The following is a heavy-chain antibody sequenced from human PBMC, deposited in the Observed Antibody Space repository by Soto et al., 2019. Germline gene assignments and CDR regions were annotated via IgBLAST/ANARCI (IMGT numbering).Heavy chain of an antibody. Sequence: EVQLLESGGGLVQPGGSLTLYYAASRFTFSTYAMSWVRQAPGKGLEWVSGTGSDSTATYYADSVKGRFTISRDNSKNTLYLQMNSLRAEDTAIYYCVRPRLAVAGTRWFDPWGQGTLVTVSS. D-gene: IGHD6-19*01. CDR3: VRPRLAVAGTRWFDP. CDR1: RFTFSTYA. CDR2: TGSDSTAT. J-gene: IGHJ5*02. V-gene: IGHV3-23*01.